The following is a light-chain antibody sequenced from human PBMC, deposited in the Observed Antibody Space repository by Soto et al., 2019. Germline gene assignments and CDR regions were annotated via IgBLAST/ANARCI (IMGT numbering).Light chain of an antibody. J-gene: IGLJ2*01. CDR2: DVS. CDR1: SSDVGGYNY. CDR3: SSYTSSSTLVV. V-gene: IGLV2-14*01. Sequence: QSALTQPASVSGSPGQSITISCTGTSSDVGGYNYVSWYQQHPGKAPKLMIYDVSNRPSGVSNRFSGSKFGNTASLTLSGLQAEDEADYYCSSYTSSSTLVVFGGGTKLTVL.